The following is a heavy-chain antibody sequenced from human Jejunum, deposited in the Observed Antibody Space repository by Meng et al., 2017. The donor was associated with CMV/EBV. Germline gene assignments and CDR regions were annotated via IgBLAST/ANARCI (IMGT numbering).Heavy chain of an antibody. J-gene: IGHJ4*02. Sequence: TLRSYAISWVRQAPGQGLEWIGKFIPIFGTPIYAQNFQGRVAITMDGSTSTAYMELSSLKSDDTAVYYCARGIRTYYFDSSGYPEEWGQGTLVTVSS. CDR3: ARGIRTYYFDSSGYPEE. CDR1: TLRSYA. D-gene: IGHD3-22*01. V-gene: IGHV1-69*05. CDR2: FIPIFGTP.